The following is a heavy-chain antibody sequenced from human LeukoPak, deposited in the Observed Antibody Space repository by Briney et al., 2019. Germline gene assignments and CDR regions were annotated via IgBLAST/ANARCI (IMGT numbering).Heavy chain of an antibody. CDR2: ISGSGGST. J-gene: IGHJ4*02. D-gene: IGHD6-19*01. CDR1: GFTVSSNY. CDR3: AKKLYSSGWSTAQLDY. V-gene: IGHV3-23*01. Sequence: GGSLRLSCAASGFTVSSNYMSWVRQAPGKGLEWVSAISGSGGSTYYADSVKGRFTISRDNSKNTLYLQMNSLRAEDTAVYYCAKKLYSSGWSTAQLDYWGQGTLVTVSS.